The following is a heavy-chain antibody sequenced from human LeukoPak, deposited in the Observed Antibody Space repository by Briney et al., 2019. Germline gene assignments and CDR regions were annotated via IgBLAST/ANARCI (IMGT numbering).Heavy chain of an antibody. CDR1: GYTFTSYG. J-gene: IGHJ4*02. Sequence: ASVKVSCKASGYTFTSYGISWVRQAPGQGLEWMGWISANDGNTDYPQKLQGRVTMTTDTSTSAAYMELRSLRSDDTAVYYCARESHVTREDYWGQGTLVTVSS. CDR2: ISANDGNT. CDR3: ARESHVTREDY. D-gene: IGHD3-10*01. V-gene: IGHV1-18*01.